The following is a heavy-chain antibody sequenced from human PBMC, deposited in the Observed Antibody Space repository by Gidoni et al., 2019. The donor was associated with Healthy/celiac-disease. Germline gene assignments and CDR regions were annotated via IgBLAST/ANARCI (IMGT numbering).Heavy chain of an antibody. CDR1: GDSVSSNSAA. J-gene: IGHJ1*01. Sequence: QVQLQQSGPGLVKPSQTLSLTCAISGDSVSSNSAAWTWIRQSPSRGLEWLGRTYYRSKWYNDYAVSVKSRITINPDTSKNQFSLQLNSVTPEDTAVYYCAREGSSGYYWEGAEYFQHWGQGTLVTVSS. V-gene: IGHV6-1*01. CDR2: TYYRSKWYN. D-gene: IGHD3-22*01. CDR3: AREGSSGYYWEGAEYFQH.